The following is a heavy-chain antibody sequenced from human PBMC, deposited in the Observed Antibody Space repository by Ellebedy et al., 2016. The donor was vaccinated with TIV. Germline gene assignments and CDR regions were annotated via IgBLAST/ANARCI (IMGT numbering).Heavy chain of an antibody. CDR3: TKDGSGTMNF. D-gene: IGHD1-1*01. J-gene: IGHJ4*02. CDR2: MNGDGNER. V-gene: IGHV3-7*01. Sequence: GESLKISCAVSGFTFSTSWMSWVRQAPGQGLEWVANMNGDGNERYYVDSVEGRFTISRDNTRNSLYLQMNSLRANDPAVYYCTKDGSGTMNFWGQGTLVTVSS. CDR1: GFTFSTSW.